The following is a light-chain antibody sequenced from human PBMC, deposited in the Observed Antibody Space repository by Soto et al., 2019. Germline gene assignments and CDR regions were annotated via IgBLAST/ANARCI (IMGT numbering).Light chain of an antibody. V-gene: IGKV1-13*02. Sequence: AAQLTQSPSSLSASVGDRVTISCRASQGIGSALAWYQQKPGKAPKVLIYDASSLKSGVPSRFSGSGSGTDFTLTICSLQPEDFATYYCQHYNSYSEAFGQGTKVDIK. CDR3: QHYNSYSEA. CDR2: DAS. J-gene: IGKJ1*01. CDR1: QGIGSA.